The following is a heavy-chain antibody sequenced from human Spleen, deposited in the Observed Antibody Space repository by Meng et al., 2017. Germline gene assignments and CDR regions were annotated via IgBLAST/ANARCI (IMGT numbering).Heavy chain of an antibody. CDR1: GFRFSDHY. V-gene: IGHV3-72*01. CDR2: IRNKAASYTT. CDR3: SDFGAAALAP. J-gene: IGHJ5*02. D-gene: IGHD6-13*01. Sequence: EVQVVESGGGLVQPGGSLRLSCGASGFRFSDHYMDWVRQAPGKGPEWVGQIRNKAASYTTEYAASVKGRFTISRDDSKNTVYLQMNNLKSDDTAVYYCSDFGAAALAPWGQGTLVTVSS.